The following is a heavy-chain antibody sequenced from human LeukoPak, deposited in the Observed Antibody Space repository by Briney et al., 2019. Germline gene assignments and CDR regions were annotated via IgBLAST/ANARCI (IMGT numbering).Heavy chain of an antibody. V-gene: IGHV3-74*01. J-gene: IGHJ6*02. D-gene: IGHD4-4*01. Sequence: PGGSLRLSCAASGFTLSSYWIHWVRQAPGKGLVWVSRINSDGRRTTYADSVKGRFTISRDNAKNTLYLQMNSLRTEDTAAYYCAKTTGRADYSSDGGYYGLDVWGQGTTVTVSS. CDR1: GFTLSSYW. CDR3: AKTTGRADYSSDGGYYGLDV. CDR2: INSDGRRT.